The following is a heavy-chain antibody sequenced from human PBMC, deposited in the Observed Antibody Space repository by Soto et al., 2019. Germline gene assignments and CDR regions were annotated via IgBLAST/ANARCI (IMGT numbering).Heavy chain of an antibody. D-gene: IGHD6-6*01. J-gene: IGHJ6*02. CDR3: ARGRSIAARLYYYYGMDV. Sequence: QVQLQESGPGLVKPSQTLSLTCTVSGGSISSGDYYWSWIRQPPGKGLEWIGYIYYSGSTYYNPSLKSRVTISVDTSKNQFSLKLSSVTAADTAVYYCARGRSIAARLYYYYGMDVWGQGTTVTVSS. V-gene: IGHV4-30-4*01. CDR1: GGSISSGDYY. CDR2: IYYSGST.